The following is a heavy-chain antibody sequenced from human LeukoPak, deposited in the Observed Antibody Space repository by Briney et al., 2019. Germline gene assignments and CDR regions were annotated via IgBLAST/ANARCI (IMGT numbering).Heavy chain of an antibody. V-gene: IGHV3-21*01. CDR1: GFTFSSYS. CDR3: ARGKCSSGWFDY. CDR2: ITTSSTYI. Sequence: PGGSLRLSCAASGFTFSSYSMSWVRQAPGKGLEWVSSITTSSTYISYADSVKGRFTISRDNAKNSLYLQMNSLRAEDTAVYYCARGKCSSGWFDYWGQGTLVTVSS. J-gene: IGHJ4*02. D-gene: IGHD6-19*01.